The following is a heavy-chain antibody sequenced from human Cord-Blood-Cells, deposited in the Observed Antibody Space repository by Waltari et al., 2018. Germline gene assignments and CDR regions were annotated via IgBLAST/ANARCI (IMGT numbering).Heavy chain of an antibody. CDR3: ARDEIGGSYSGY. CDR1: GYSISSGYY. Sequence: QVQLQESGPGLVKPSETLSLTCAVSGYSISSGYYWGWIRQPPGKGLEWIGSINHSGSTYYNPSLKSRVTISVDTSKNQFSLKLSSVTAADTAVYYCARDEIGGSYSGYWGQGTLVTVSS. D-gene: IGHD1-26*01. V-gene: IGHV4-38-2*02. J-gene: IGHJ4*02. CDR2: INHSGST.